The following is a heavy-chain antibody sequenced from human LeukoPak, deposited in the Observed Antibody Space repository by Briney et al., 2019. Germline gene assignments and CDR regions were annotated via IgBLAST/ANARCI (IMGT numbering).Heavy chain of an antibody. D-gene: IGHD2-8*01. J-gene: IGHJ3*02. CDR3: ARDGLYCTNGVCSSDI. CDR2: INPGSGAT. Sequence: ASVKVSCKASGYTFTRHYMNWVRQAPGQGLEWMGKINPGSGATGYAQKFQGRVTMTRDTSTSTVYMELTSLRSADTAVYFCARDGLYCTNGVCSSDIWGQGTLDTVSS. CDR1: GYTFTRHY. V-gene: IGHV1-46*01.